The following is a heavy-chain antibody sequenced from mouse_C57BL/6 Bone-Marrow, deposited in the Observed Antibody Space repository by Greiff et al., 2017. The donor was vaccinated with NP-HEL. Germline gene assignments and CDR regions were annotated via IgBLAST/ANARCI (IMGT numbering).Heavy chain of an antibody. Sequence: EVMLVESGGGLVQPGGSLKLSCAASGFTFSDYYMYWVRQTPEKRLEWVAYISNGGGSTYYPDTVKGRFTISRANAKNTLYLQMSRLKSEDTAMYYCASLIYDGYYVAYWGQGTLVTVSA. D-gene: IGHD2-3*01. CDR2: ISNGGGST. CDR1: GFTFSDYY. V-gene: IGHV5-12*01. J-gene: IGHJ3*01. CDR3: ASLIYDGYYVAY.